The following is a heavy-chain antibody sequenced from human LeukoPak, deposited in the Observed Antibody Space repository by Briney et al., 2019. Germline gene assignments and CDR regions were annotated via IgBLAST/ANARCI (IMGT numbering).Heavy chain of an antibody. CDR2: INPSGGST. CDR1: GYTFTSYY. CDR3: AREGRATTRWYYFDY. J-gene: IGHJ4*02. V-gene: IGHV1-46*01. Sequence: ASVKVSCKAPGYTFTSYYMHWVRQAPGQGLEWMGIINPSGGSTSYAQKFQGRVTMTRDMSTSTVYMELSSLRSEDTAVYYCAREGRATTRWYYFDYWGQGTLVTVSS. D-gene: IGHD1-26*01.